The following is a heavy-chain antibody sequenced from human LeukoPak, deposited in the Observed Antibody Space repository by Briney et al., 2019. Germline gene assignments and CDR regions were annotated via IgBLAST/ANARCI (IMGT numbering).Heavy chain of an antibody. J-gene: IGHJ4*02. Sequence: SETLSLTCAVSGGSISSSNWWSWVRQPPGKGLEWIGEIYHSGSTNYNPSLKSRVTISVDKSKNQFSLKLSSVTAADTAVYYCAGGIVVIKNRMFDYWGQGTLVTVSS. CDR2: IYHSGST. V-gene: IGHV4-4*02. CDR1: GGSISSSNW. D-gene: IGHD3-22*01. CDR3: AGGIVVIKNRMFDY.